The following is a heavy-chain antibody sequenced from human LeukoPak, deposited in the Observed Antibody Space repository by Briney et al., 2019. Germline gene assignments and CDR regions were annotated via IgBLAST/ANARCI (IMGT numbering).Heavy chain of an antibody. J-gene: IGHJ4*02. D-gene: IGHD3-10*01. CDR1: GYTFTGYF. CDR2: INPDNGGT. CDR3: ARDRSRGVNTYDY. V-gene: IGHV1-2*02. Sequence: ASMKASCKASGYTFTGYFMNWVRQAPGQGLEWMGWINPDNGGTNYAQKFQGRVTMTRDTSISTAYMELRRLGSDDTAVYYCARDRSRGVNTYDYWGQGTLVPVSS.